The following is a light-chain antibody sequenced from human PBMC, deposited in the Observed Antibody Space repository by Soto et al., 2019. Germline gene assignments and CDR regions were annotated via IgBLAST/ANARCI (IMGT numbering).Light chain of an antibody. Sequence: QSALTQPASVSGSPGQSITISCSGTSSDVGRYNLVSWYQQHPGKAPKLMLYEGNKRPSGVSDRFSGSKTDNTASLTISGLQAEDEADYYCCSFAGDNTYVFGTGTQLTVL. J-gene: IGLJ1*01. CDR3: CSFAGDNTYV. V-gene: IGLV2-23*01. CDR2: EGN. CDR1: SSDVGRYNL.